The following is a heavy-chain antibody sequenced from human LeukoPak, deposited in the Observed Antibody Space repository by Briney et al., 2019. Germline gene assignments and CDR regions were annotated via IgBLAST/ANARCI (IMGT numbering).Heavy chain of an antibody. D-gene: IGHD2-15*01. J-gene: IGHJ6*03. V-gene: IGHV3-21*01. CDR1: GFTFSRYS. Sequence: GGSLRLSCAASGFTFSRYSMNWVRQAPGKGLEWVSSISSSSSYIYYADSVKGRFTIYRDNAKNSLYLQMNSLRAEDTAVYYCARASDIVVVVAATKNYYYYMDVWGKGTTVTVSS. CDR2: ISSSSSYI. CDR3: ARASDIVVVVAATKNYYYYMDV.